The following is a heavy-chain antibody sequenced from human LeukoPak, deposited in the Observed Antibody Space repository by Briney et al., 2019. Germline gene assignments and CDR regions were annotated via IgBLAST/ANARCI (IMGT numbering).Heavy chain of an antibody. CDR1: GGTFSSYA. CDR2: IIPIFGTA. J-gene: IGHJ3*02. D-gene: IGHD4-23*01. CDR3: ARKGSPADYGGNSYAFDI. Sequence: ASVKVSCKASGGTFSSYAISWVRQAPGQGLEWMGGIIPIFGTANYAQKFQGRVTITADESTSTAYMELSSLRSEDTAVYYCARKGSPADYGGNSYAFDIWGQGTMVTVS. V-gene: IGHV1-69*13.